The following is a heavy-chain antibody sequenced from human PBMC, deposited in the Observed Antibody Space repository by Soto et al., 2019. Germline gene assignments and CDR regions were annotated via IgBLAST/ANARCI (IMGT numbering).Heavy chain of an antibody. D-gene: IGHD6-13*01. Sequence: QVQLVESGGGVVQPGRSLRLSCAASGFTFSSYGMHWVRQAPGKGLEWVAVIWYDGSNKYYADSVKGRFTISRDNSKNALYLQMNSLRAEDTAVYYCARRHEGYSRSWSDRSYYYYCMDVWGQGTTVIFSS. J-gene: IGHJ6*02. CDR2: IWYDGSNK. CDR3: ARRHEGYSRSWSDRSYYYYCMDV. CDR1: GFTFSSYG. V-gene: IGHV3-33*01.